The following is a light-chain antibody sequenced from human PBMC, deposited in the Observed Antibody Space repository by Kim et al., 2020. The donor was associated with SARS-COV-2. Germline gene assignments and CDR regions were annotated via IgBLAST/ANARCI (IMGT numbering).Light chain of an antibody. Sequence: GQSITISCTGTSSDVGGYDYVSWYQQHPDEAPKVMIYDVSNRPSGVSDRFSGYKSGNTASLTISGLQAEDEADYYCSSYTSSSLYVFGTGTKVTVL. CDR3: SSYTSSSLYV. CDR2: DVS. V-gene: IGLV2-14*03. CDR1: SSDVGGYDY. J-gene: IGLJ1*01.